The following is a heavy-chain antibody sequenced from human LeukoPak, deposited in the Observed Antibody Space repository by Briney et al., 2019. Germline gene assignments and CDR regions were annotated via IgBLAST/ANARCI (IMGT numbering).Heavy chain of an antibody. D-gene: IGHD6-13*01. CDR2: INPNNCGT. J-gene: IGHJ5*02. CDR3: ARGGSSWYSRLDP. Sequence: SSVNVSCLACVCTFTGYYPLWVRQAAGKGVDWMGWINPNNCGTNYAQKFQGRVAMTTETSISTAYMELSRLRSDDTAVYYCARGGSSWYSRLDPWGQGTLVTVSS. CDR1: VCTFTGYY. V-gene: IGHV1-2*02.